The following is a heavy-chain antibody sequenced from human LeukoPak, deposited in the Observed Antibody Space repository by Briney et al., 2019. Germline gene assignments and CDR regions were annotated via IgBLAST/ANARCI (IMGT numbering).Heavy chain of an antibody. J-gene: IGHJ3*02. Sequence: GGSLRLSCAASAFTFSNAWMSWVRQAPGKGLEWVGRIKSKTDGGTTDYAAPVKGRFTISRDDSKNTLYLQMNSLKTEGTAVYYCTRGGFLEAFYIWAQGTMVTVSS. CDR1: AFTFSNAW. V-gene: IGHV3-15*01. CDR2: IKSKTDGGTT. D-gene: IGHD1-1*01. CDR3: TRGGFLEAFYI.